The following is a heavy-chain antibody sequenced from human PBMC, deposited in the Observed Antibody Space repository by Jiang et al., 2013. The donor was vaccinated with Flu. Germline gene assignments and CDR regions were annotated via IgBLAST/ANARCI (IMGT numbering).Heavy chain of an antibody. D-gene: IGHD6-19*01. CDR2: INPSGGST. CDR3: ARAFYGYSSGWYYGEFDY. CDR1: GYTFTSYY. Sequence: SGAEVKKPGASVKVSCKASGYTFTSYYMHWVRQAPGQGLEWMGIINPSGGSTSYAQKFQGRVTMTRDTSTSTVYMELSSLRSEDTAVYYCARAFYGYSSGWYYGEFDYWGQGTMVTVSS. J-gene: IGHJ3*01. V-gene: IGHV1-46*01.